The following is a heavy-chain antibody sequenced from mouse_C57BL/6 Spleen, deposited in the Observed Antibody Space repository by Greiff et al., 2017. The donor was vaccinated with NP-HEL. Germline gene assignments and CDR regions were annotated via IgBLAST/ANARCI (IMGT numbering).Heavy chain of an antibody. CDR2: IDPSDSET. Sequence: QVHVKQPGAELVRPGSSVKLSCKASGYTFTSYWMHWVKQRPIQGLEWIGNIDPSDSETHYNQKFKDKATLTVDKSSSTAYMQLSSLTSEDSAVYYCARWQYYGSSYAMDYWGQGTSVTVSS. CDR1: GYTFTSYW. V-gene: IGHV1-52*01. D-gene: IGHD1-1*01. J-gene: IGHJ4*01. CDR3: ARWQYYGSSYAMDY.